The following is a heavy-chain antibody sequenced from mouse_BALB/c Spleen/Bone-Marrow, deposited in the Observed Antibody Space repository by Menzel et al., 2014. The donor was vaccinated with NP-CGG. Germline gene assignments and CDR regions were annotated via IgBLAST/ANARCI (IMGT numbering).Heavy chain of an antibody. CDR2: IDPANGNT. J-gene: IGHJ4*01. D-gene: IGHD4-1*01. Sequence: DVKLQESGAELVKPGASVKLSCTASGFNIKDTYMHWVKQRPEQGLEWTGRIDPANGNTKYDPKFQGKATITADTSSNTAYLQLSSLTSEDTAVYYCARWEYYAMDYWGQGTSVTVSS. CDR1: GFNIKDTY. CDR3: ARWEYYAMDY. V-gene: IGHV14-3*02.